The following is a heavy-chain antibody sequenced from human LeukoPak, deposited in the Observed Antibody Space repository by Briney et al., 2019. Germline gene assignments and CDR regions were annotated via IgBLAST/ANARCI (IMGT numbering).Heavy chain of an antibody. CDR3: ARGGPKDGMDV. Sequence: SETLSLTCAVYGGSFSGYYWSWIRQPPGKGLEWIGEINHSGSTNYNPSLKSRVTISVDKSKNQFSLKLSSVTAADTAVYYCARGGPKDGMDVWGQGTTVTVSS. CDR2: INHSGST. J-gene: IGHJ6*02. V-gene: IGHV4-34*01. CDR1: GGSFSGYY.